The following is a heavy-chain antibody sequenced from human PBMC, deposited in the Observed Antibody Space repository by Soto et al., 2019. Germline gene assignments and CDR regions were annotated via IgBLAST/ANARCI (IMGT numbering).Heavy chain of an antibody. CDR2: IWYDGSNK. D-gene: IGHD5-18*01. J-gene: IGHJ4*02. Sequence: GGSLRLSCAASGFTFSSYGMHWVRQAPGKGLEWVAVIWYDGSNKYYADSVKGRFTISRDNSKNTLYLQMNSLRAEDTAVYYCASERGYGYGPLDYWGQGTLVTVSS. CDR1: GFTFSSYG. CDR3: ASERGYGYGPLDY. V-gene: IGHV3-33*01.